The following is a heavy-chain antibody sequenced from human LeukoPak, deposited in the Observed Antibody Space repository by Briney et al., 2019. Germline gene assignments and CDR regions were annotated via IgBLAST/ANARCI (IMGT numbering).Heavy chain of an antibody. Sequence: ASVKVSCKASGYTFTSYGISWVRQAPGQGLEWMGWISAYNGNTNYAQKLQGRVTMTTDTSTSTVYMELSSLRSEDTAVYYCARETVVRRYYGSGSYYRGNWFDPWGQGTLVTVSS. D-gene: IGHD3-10*01. CDR3: ARETVVRRYYGSGSYYRGNWFDP. V-gene: IGHV1-18*01. CDR1: GYTFTSYG. CDR2: ISAYNGNT. J-gene: IGHJ5*02.